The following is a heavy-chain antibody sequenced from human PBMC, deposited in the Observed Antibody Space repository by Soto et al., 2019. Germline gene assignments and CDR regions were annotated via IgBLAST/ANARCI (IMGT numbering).Heavy chain of an antibody. J-gene: IGHJ5*02. V-gene: IGHV3-74*01. CDR1: GFTFSTYW. CDR2: INSDGSTT. Sequence: EVQLVESGGGLVQPGGSLRLSCAASGFTFSTYWMHWVRQVPGKGLVWVSRINSDGSTTSYADSVKGRFTISRDNAKNTLFLEMNSLRAEDTAVYYCAGGVATLLAWGQGTLVTVSS. D-gene: IGHD5-12*01. CDR3: AGGVATLLA.